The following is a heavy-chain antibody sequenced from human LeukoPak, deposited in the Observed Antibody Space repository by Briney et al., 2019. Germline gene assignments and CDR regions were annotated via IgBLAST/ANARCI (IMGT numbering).Heavy chain of an antibody. V-gene: IGHV4-39*01. J-gene: IGHJ4*02. Sequence: SETLSLTCTVSGASISSSSYSWGWIRQPPGKGLEWIGGVYYSGETHYNPSLKSRVTISVDVSKNQFSMKLSSVTAADTAVYYCAKTGYGGNPFDSWGQGTQVTVSS. CDR1: GASISSSSYS. CDR2: VYYSGET. CDR3: AKTGYGGNPFDS. D-gene: IGHD4-23*01.